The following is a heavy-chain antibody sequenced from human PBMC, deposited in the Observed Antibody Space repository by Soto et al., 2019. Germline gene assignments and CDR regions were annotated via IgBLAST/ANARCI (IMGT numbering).Heavy chain of an antibody. V-gene: IGHV3-23*01. D-gene: IGHD1-20*01. J-gene: IGHJ4*02. CDR2: INGSGGST. Sequence: GGSLRLSCAASGFTFSSYAMSWVRQAPGKGLEWVSAINGSGGSTYYADSVKGRFTISRDNSKNTLYLQMNSLRAEDTAVYYCAKSIDEGITSFDYWGQGTLVTVSS. CDR1: GFTFSSYA. CDR3: AKSIDEGITSFDY.